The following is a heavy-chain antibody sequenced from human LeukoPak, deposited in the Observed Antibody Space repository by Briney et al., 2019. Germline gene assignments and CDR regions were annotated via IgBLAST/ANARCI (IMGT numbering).Heavy chain of an antibody. D-gene: IGHD4-17*01. CDR1: GGSISSGGYS. CDR2: IYHSGST. Sequence: SATLSLTCAVSGGSISSGGYSWSWIRQPPGKGLEWIGYIYHSGSTYYNPSLKSRVTISVDRSKNQFSLKLSSVTAADTAVYYCARGGATVTAPLNWFDPWGQGTLVTVSS. V-gene: IGHV4-30-2*01. CDR3: ARGGATVTAPLNWFDP. J-gene: IGHJ5*02.